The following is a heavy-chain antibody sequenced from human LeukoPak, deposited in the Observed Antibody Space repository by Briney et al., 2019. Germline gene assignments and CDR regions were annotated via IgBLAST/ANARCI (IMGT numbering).Heavy chain of an antibody. CDR3: ARQRVLSAYATNFDY. D-gene: IGHD5-12*01. Sequence: GGSLRLSCVASGFTFTNYGMHWVRQAPGKGLEWVAAILYDGSKKYYADSVKGRFSIYRDNSNYTLYLQMNSLRAEDTAVYYCARQRVLSAYATNFDYWGQGTLVTVSS. J-gene: IGHJ4*02. V-gene: IGHV3-30*03. CDR1: GFTFTNYG. CDR2: ILYDGSKK.